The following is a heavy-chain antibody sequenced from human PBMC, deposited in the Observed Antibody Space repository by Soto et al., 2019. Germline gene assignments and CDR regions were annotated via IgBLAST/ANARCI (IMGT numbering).Heavy chain of an antibody. V-gene: IGHV1-69*06. J-gene: IGHJ5*02. CDR3: ARDRGVSGSYEYNWFDP. Sequence: QVQLVQSGSEVKKPGSSVKVSCKAPGGTFSSYASSWVRQAPGQGLEWMGGIIPIFGTANYAQKFQGRVTIPADKYTSTAYMELSSLRSDDTAVYYCARDRGVSGSYEYNWFDPWGQGTLVTVSS. D-gene: IGHD1-26*01. CDR2: IIPIFGTA. CDR1: GGTFSSYA.